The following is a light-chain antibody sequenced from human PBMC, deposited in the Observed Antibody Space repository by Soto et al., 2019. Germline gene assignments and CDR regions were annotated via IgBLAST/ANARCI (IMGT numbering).Light chain of an antibody. J-gene: IGKJ1*01. V-gene: IGKV1-5*01. Sequence: DIQMTQSPSTLSASVGDRVTITCRASQSIRSRLAWYQQKPGKAPSLLISGASTLQSGVASRFSGSGSGTEFTLIISGLQPDDSATYYCQQYTNTNNPWMFGQGTKVDIK. CDR3: QQYTNTNNPWM. CDR1: QSIRSR. CDR2: GAS.